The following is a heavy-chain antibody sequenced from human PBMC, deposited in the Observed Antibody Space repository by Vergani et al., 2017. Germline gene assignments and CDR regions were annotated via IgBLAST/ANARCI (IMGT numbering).Heavy chain of an antibody. CDR1: GGSISSYY. Sequence: QVQLQESGPGLVKPSETLSLTCTVSGGSISSYYWSWIRQPPGKGLEWIGYIYYSGSTNYNPSLKSRVTISVDTSKNQFSLKLSSVTAADTAVYYCARDGYYYGMDVGGQGTTVTVSS. J-gene: IGHJ6*02. CDR3: ARDGYYYGMDV. CDR2: IYYSGST. V-gene: IGHV4-59*01.